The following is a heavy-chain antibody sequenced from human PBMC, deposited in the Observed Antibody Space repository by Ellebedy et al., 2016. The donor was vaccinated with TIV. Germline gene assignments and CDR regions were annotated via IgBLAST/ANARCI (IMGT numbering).Heavy chain of an antibody. CDR1: GGSISSSSYC. CDR3: AGRPYYTSPGGNNWFDP. D-gene: IGHD3-3*01. Sequence: SETLSLXXTVSGGSISSSSYCWDWIRQPPGKGLEWIGSIYFGGSTFYTPSLKSRVTISVDTSKDQFSLSLDSVTAADTAVYYCAGRPYYTSPGGNNWFDPWGQGARVTISS. V-gene: IGHV4-39*01. J-gene: IGHJ5*02. CDR2: IYFGGST.